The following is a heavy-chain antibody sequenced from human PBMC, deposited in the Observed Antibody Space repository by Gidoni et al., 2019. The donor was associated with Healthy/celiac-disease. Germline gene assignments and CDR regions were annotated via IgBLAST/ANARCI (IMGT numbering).Heavy chain of an antibody. CDR3: ARGRCSGGSCYTGQWLPWGLGYYFDY. J-gene: IGHJ4*02. Sequence: QVQLQQWGAGLLKPSETLSLTCAVYGGSFSVYYWRWLRQPPGKGLEWIGEINHSGITNYNPSLKSRVTISVDTSKNQFSLKLSSVTAADTAVYYCARGRCSGGSCYTGQWLPWGLGYYFDYWGQGTLVTVSS. CDR2: INHSGIT. V-gene: IGHV4-34*01. CDR1: GGSFSVYY. D-gene: IGHD2-15*01.